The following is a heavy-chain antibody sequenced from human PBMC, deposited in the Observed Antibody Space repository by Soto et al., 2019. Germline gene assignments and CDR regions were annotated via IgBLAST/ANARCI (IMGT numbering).Heavy chain of an antibody. CDR2: IYYSGST. V-gene: IGHV4-39*02. J-gene: IGHJ4*02. CDR3: AREVAYGDYNAFDY. D-gene: IGHD4-17*01. CDR1: GGSISSSSYY. Sequence: SETLSLTCTVSGGSISSSSYYWGWIRQPPGKGLEWIGSIYYSGSTYYNPSLKSRVTISVDTSKDQFSLKLNSVTAADTAVYYCAREVAYGDYNAFDYWGQGTLVTVSS.